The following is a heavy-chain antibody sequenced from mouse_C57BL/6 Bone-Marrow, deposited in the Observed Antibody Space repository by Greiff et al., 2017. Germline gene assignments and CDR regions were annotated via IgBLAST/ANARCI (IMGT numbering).Heavy chain of an antibody. CDR2: IDPSDSYT. CDR1: GYTFTSYW. V-gene: IGHV1-69*01. J-gene: IGHJ4*01. Sequence: QVQLQQPGAELVMPGASVKLSCKASGYTFTSYWMHWVKQRPGQGLEWLGEIDPSDSYTNYNQKFKGKSTLTVDKSSSTAYMQLSSLTSEDSAVYYGARDGSSYNYAMDYWGQGTSVTVAS. CDR3: ARDGSSYNYAMDY. D-gene: IGHD1-1*01.